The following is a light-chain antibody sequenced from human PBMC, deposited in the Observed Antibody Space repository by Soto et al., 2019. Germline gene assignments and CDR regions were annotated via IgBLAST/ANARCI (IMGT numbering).Light chain of an antibody. CDR1: QSVSNY. CDR3: QQYGSSPPIT. V-gene: IGKV3-20*01. CDR2: DAS. J-gene: IGKJ5*01. Sequence: EILLTQSPATLSLSPGERATLSCRASQSVSNYLAWYQQRPGQAPRLLIYDASTRATGIPDRFSGSGSGTDFTLTISRLEPEDFAVYYCQQYGSSPPITFGQGTRLEIK.